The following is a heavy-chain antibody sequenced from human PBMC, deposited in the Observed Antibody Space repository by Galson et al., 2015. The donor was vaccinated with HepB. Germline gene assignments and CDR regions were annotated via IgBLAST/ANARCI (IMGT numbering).Heavy chain of an antibody. CDR1: GFTFSSYS. J-gene: IGHJ4*02. CDR3: ARGPGGYDHDYGDYVLDY. CDR2: ISSSSSTI. D-gene: IGHD4-17*01. V-gene: IGHV3-48*02. Sequence: SLRLSCAASGFTFSSYSMNWVRQAPGKGLEWVSYISSSSSTIYYADSVKGRFTISRDNAKNSLYLQMNSLRDEDTAVYYCARGPGGYDHDYGDYVLDYWGQGTLVTVSS.